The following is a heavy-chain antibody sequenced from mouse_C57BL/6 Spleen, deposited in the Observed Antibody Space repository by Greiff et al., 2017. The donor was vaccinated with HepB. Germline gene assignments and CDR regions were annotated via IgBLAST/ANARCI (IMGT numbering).Heavy chain of an antibody. D-gene: IGHD1-1*01. CDR3: TRSDYGSGTFFDY. V-gene: IGHV1-15*01. CDR1: GYTFTDYE. CDR2: IDPETGGT. J-gene: IGHJ2*01. Sequence: VQLQQSGAELVRPGASVTLSCKASGYTFTDYEMHWVKQTPVHGLEWIGAIDPETGGTAYNQKFKGKAILTADKSSSTAYMELRSLTSEDSAVYYCTRSDYGSGTFFDYWGQGTTLTVSS.